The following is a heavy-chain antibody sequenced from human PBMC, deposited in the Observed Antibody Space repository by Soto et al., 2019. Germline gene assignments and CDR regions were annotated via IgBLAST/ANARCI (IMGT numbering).Heavy chain of an antibody. D-gene: IGHD3-16*01. Sequence: EVHLVESGGGLVKPGGSLRLSCAASGFTFTNYWMHWVRQAPGKGLMWVSRINPDGSRTTYADSVKGRFAISRDNAKNTLYLQMNRVRAGDTAVYYCATVNWGSYDWFDPWGQGNLGTGSS. CDR3: ATVNWGSYDWFDP. V-gene: IGHV3-74*01. J-gene: IGHJ5*02. CDR1: GFTFTNYW. CDR2: INPDGSRT.